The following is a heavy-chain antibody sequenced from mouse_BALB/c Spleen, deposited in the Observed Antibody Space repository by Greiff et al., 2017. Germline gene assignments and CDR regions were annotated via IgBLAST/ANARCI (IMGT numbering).Heavy chain of an antibody. CDR2: IDPANGNT. J-gene: IGHJ2*01. Sequence: VQLQQSGAELVKPGASVKLSCTASGFNIKDTYMHWVKQRPEQGLEWIGRIDPANGNTKYDPKFQGKATITADTSSNTAYLQLSSLTSEYTAVYYCARRLYYGYYVDYWGQGTTLTVSS. CDR3: ARRLYYGYYVDY. CDR1: GFNIKDTY. D-gene: IGHD2-2*01. V-gene: IGHV14-3*02.